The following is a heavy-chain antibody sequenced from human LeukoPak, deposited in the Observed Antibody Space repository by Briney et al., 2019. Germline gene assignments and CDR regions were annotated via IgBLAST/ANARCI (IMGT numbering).Heavy chain of an antibody. J-gene: IGHJ4*02. Sequence: SETLSLTCTVSRGSISDYYWSWIRQPPGKGLEWIGYIYYIGSTNYNPSLKSRVTISVDTSKNQFSLKLSSVTAADTAVYYCAGSPDRYYDSRGYFYEWHYWGQGTLVTVSS. D-gene: IGHD3-22*01. V-gene: IGHV4-59*12. CDR3: AGSPDRYYDSRGYFYEWHY. CDR2: IYYIGST. CDR1: RGSISDYY.